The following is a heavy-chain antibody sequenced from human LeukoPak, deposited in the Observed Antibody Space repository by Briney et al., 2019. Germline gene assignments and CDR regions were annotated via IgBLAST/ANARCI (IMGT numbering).Heavy chain of an antibody. CDR1: GGSISSGGYS. CDR3: AASRAPTYYYDSSGYYS. V-gene: IGHV4-30-2*01. J-gene: IGHJ4*02. D-gene: IGHD3-22*01. CDR2: IYHSGST. Sequence: SETLSLTCADSGGSISSGGYSWSWIRQPPGKGLEWIGYIYHSGSTYYNPSLKSRVTISVDRSKNQFSLKLSSVTAADTAVYYCAASRAPTYYYDSSGYYSWGQGTLVTVSS.